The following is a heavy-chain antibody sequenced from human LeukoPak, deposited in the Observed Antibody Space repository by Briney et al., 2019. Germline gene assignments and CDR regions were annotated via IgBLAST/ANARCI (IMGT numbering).Heavy chain of an antibody. V-gene: IGHV3-30*03. Sequence: GGSLRLSCAASGFTFSSYDMHWVRQAPGKGLEWVAVISYDGRNKYYADSVKGRFTISRDNSKNTLYLQMNSLRAEDTAVYYCATDRNEGKYYDYWGQGTLVTVSS. CDR2: ISYDGRNK. D-gene: IGHD2/OR15-2a*01. CDR1: GFTFSSYD. CDR3: ATDRNEGKYYDY. J-gene: IGHJ4*02.